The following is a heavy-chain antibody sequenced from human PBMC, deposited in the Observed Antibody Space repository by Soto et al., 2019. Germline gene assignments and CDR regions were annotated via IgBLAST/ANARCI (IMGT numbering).Heavy chain of an antibody. Sequence: SQTLSLTCAISGDSVSSNSAAWNWIRQSPSRGLEWLGRTYYRSKWYNDYAVSVKSRITINPDTSKNQFSLQLNSVTPEDTAVYYCARGRPAHIRTDYCYYGMDVWGQGTTVTVSS. CDR3: ARGRPAHIRTDYCYYGMDV. CDR1: GDSVSSNSAA. CDR2: TYYRSKWYN. V-gene: IGHV6-1*01. D-gene: IGHD3-10*01. J-gene: IGHJ6*02.